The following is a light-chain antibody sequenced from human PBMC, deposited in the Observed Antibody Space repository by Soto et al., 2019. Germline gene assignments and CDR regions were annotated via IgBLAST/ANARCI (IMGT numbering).Light chain of an antibody. Sequence: EIVLTQSPGTLSLSPGERATLSCRASQSVSSSYLAWYQQKPGQAPRPLIYGASSRAIGIPDRFSGSGSGTSFTLTIMRLEPEDFAVYYCQQYGSSPWTFAQGTKVEIK. CDR1: QSVSSSY. V-gene: IGKV3-20*01. CDR3: QQYGSSPWT. J-gene: IGKJ1*01. CDR2: GAS.